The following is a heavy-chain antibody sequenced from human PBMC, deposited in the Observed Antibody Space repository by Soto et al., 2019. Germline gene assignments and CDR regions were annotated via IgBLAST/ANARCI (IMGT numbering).Heavy chain of an antibody. J-gene: IGHJ5*02. CDR1: GGSISSSSYY. CDR2: IYYSGST. D-gene: IGHD3-3*01. Sequence: PSETLSLTCTVSGGSISSSSYYWGWIRQPPGKGLEWIGSIYYSGSTYYNPSLKSRVTISVDTSKNQFSLKLSSVTAADTAVYYCARRSGPAEFWSGYYASNWFDPWGQGTLVTVS. CDR3: ARRSGPAEFWSGYYASNWFDP. V-gene: IGHV4-39*01.